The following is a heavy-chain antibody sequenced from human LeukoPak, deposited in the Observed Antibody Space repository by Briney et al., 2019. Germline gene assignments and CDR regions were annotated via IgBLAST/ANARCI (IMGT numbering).Heavy chain of an antibody. Sequence: SETLSLTCAVSGGSISSSNWWSWVRQPPGKGLEWIGEIYHSGSTNYNPSLKSRVTISVDKSKNQFSLKLASVTAADTAAYYCARQGDSGWYYFDYWGQGTLVTVSS. CDR3: ARQGDSGWYYFDY. J-gene: IGHJ4*02. CDR1: GGSISSSNW. V-gene: IGHV4-4*02. D-gene: IGHD6-19*01. CDR2: IYHSGST.